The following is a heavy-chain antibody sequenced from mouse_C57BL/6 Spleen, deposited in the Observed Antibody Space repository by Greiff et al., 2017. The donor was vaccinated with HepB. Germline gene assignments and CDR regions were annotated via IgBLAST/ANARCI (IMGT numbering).Heavy chain of an antibody. V-gene: IGHV5-4*01. J-gene: IGHJ4*01. Sequence: EVKVVESGGGLVKPGGSLKLSCAASGFTFSSYAMSWVRQTPEKRLEWVATISDGGSYTYYPDNVKGRFTISRDNDKNNLYLQKSHLKSEDTAMYYCGREGDYGSSYAMDYWGQGTSVTVSS. D-gene: IGHD1-1*01. CDR3: GREGDYGSSYAMDY. CDR1: GFTFSSYA. CDR2: ISDGGSYT.